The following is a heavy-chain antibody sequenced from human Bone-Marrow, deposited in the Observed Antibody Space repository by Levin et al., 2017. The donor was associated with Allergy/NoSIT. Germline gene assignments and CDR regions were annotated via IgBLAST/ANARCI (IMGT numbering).Heavy chain of an antibody. V-gene: IGHV3-30-3*01. Sequence: PGGSLRLSCAASGFTFSSYAMHWVRQAPGKGLEWVAVISYDGSNKYYADSVKGRFTISRDNSKNTLYLQMNSLRAEDTAVYYCARDGEMATMPFDYWGQGTLVTVSS. J-gene: IGHJ4*02. CDR3: ARDGEMATMPFDY. D-gene: IGHD5-24*01. CDR2: ISYDGSNK. CDR1: GFTFSSYA.